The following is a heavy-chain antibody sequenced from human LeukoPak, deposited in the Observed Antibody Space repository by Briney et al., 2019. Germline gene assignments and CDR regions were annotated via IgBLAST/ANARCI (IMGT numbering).Heavy chain of an antibody. V-gene: IGHV4-4*07. CDR2: IYTSGST. Sequence: SETLSLTCTVSGGSISSYYWSWIRQPARKGLEWIGRIYTSGSTNYNPSLKSRVTMSVDTSKNQFSLKLSSVTAADTAVYYCASSISSSPVFDYWGQGTLVTVSS. D-gene: IGHD6-13*01. CDR3: ASSISSSPVFDY. CDR1: GGSISSYY. J-gene: IGHJ4*02.